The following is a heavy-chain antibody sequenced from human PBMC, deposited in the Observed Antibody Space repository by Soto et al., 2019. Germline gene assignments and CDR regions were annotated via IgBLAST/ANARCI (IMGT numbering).Heavy chain of an antibody. CDR1: GYTFTSYY. V-gene: IGHV1-46*03. Sequence: GASVKVSCKASGYTFTSYYMHWVRQAPGQGLEWMGIINPSGGSTSYAQKFQGRVTMTRDTSTSTVYMELSSLRSEDTAVYYCARAYCSSTSCRHALDYWGQGTLVTVSS. D-gene: IGHD2-2*01. CDR3: ARAYCSSTSCRHALDY. J-gene: IGHJ4*02. CDR2: INPSGGST.